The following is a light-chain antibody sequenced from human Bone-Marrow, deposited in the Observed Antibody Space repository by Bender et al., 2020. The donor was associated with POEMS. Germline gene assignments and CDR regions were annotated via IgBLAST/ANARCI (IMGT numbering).Light chain of an antibody. J-gene: IGLJ3*02. Sequence: QPVLTQSPSASASLGASVKVTCTVGSGHSSSAIAWHQQQPEKGPRYLMKVKNDGTYTKGDGIPDRFSGSNSGAERYLTISSLQSEDEADYYCQTWGTGIWVFGGGTTLTVL. CDR1: SGHSSSA. V-gene: IGLV4-69*02. CDR3: QTWGTGIWV. CDR2: VKNDGTY.